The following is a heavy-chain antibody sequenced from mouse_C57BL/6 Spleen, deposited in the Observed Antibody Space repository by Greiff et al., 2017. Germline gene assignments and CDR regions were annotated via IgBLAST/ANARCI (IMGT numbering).Heavy chain of an antibody. Sequence: VQLQQPGAELVKPGASVKMSCKASGYTFTSYWITWVKQRPGQGLEWIGDIYPGSGSTNYNEKFKSKATLTVDTSSSTAYMQLSSLTSEDSAVXYCARIPHYYGSEYAMDYWGQGTSVTVSS. CDR3: ARIPHYYGSEYAMDY. D-gene: IGHD1-1*01. CDR2: IYPGSGST. V-gene: IGHV1-55*01. J-gene: IGHJ4*01. CDR1: GYTFTSYW.